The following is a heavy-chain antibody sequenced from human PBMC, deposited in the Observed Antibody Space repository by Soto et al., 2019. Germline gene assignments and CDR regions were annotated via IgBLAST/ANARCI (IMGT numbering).Heavy chain of an antibody. CDR3: ARDPPLSMILVVGVDDF. J-gene: IGHJ4*02. CDR1: GFTFSNYN. Sequence: EVQLVESGGGLVKPGGSLRLSCAASGFTFSNYNMNWVRQAPGKGLEWVSSISSSSTFKNYADSVKGRFTISRDNDKNSVYLHMSSLGAEDTAVYYCARDPPLSMILVVGVDDFWGQGTLVTVSS. CDR2: ISSSSTFK. V-gene: IGHV3-21*02. D-gene: IGHD3-22*01.